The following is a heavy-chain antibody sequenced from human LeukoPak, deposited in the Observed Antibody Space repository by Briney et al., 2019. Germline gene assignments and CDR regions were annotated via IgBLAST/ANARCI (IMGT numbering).Heavy chain of an antibody. V-gene: IGHV3-7*01. CDR3: ARKKEDAFDI. CDR2: IKQDGREK. CDR1: GLTFSSSW. Sequence: GSLRLSCAASGLTFSSSWMTWVRQAPGKGLEWVANIKQDGREKYYVDSVKGRFTISRDNAHNSLYLQMNSLRVEDTAVYYCARKKEDAFDIWGQGTMVTVSS. J-gene: IGHJ3*02.